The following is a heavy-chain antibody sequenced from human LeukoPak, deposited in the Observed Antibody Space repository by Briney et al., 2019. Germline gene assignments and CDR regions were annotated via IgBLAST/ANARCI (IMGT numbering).Heavy chain of an antibody. CDR2: IYYSGST. J-gene: IGHJ4*02. V-gene: IGHV4-30-4*01. Sequence: SQTLSLTCTVSGGSISSGDYYWSWIRQPPEKGLEWIGYIYYSGSTYYNPSLKSRVTISVNTSKHQFSLKLSSVTAADTAVYYCARGRYYYGSGSLDYWGQGTLVTVSS. CDR3: ARGRYYYGSGSLDY. D-gene: IGHD3-10*01. CDR1: GGSISSGDYY.